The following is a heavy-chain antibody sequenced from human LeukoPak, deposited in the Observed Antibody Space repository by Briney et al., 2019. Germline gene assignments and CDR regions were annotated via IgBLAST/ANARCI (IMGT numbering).Heavy chain of an antibody. Sequence: PSETLSLTCTVSGGSISSGGYYWSWIRQHPGKGLEWIGYIYYSGSTYYNPSLKSRVTISVDTSKNRFSLKLSSVTAADTAVYYCARATRINDWFDPWGQGTLVTVSS. J-gene: IGHJ5*02. D-gene: IGHD1-14*01. CDR1: GGSISSGGYY. CDR2: IYYSGST. V-gene: IGHV4-31*03. CDR3: ARATRINDWFDP.